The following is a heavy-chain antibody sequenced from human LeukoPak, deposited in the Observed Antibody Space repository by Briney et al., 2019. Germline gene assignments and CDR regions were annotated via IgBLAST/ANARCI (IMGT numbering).Heavy chain of an antibody. J-gene: IGHJ5*02. CDR1: GFSFSEYY. D-gene: IGHD1-26*01. CDR2: ISSGSSYT. CDR3: ARSGGTYGWFDP. Sequence: PGGSPRLSCAASGFSFSEYYMSWIRQAPGKGLEWVSCISSGSSYTNYTDSVKGRFTISRDNAKRSLYLQMNSLTAEDTAVYYCARSGGTYGWFDPWGQGTLVTVSS. V-gene: IGHV3-11*03.